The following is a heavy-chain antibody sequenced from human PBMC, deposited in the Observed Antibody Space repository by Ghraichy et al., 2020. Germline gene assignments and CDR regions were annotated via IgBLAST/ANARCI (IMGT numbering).Heavy chain of an antibody. J-gene: IGHJ5*02. CDR2: INHSGST. D-gene: IGHD6-19*01. Sequence: SETLSLTCAVYGGSFSGYYWSWIRQPPGKGLEWIGEINHSGSTNYNPSLKSRVTISVDTSKNQFSLKLSSVTAADTAVYYCARVGKQWLVRERNWFDPWGQGTLVTVSS. CDR3: ARVGKQWLVRERNWFDP. CDR1: GGSFSGYY. V-gene: IGHV4-34*01.